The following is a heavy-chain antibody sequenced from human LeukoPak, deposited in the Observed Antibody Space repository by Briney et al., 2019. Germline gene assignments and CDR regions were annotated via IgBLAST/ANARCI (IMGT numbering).Heavy chain of an antibody. CDR2: IYYSGST. Sequence: SQTLTLTCTVSGGSISSGGYYWSWIRQHPGKGLEWIGYIYYSGSTYYNPSLKSRVTISVDTSRNQFSLKLSSVTAADTAVYYCARAEDEGDINWFDPWGQGTLVTVSS. J-gene: IGHJ5*02. D-gene: IGHD1-26*01. CDR3: ARAEDEGDINWFDP. V-gene: IGHV4-31*03. CDR1: GGSISSGGYY.